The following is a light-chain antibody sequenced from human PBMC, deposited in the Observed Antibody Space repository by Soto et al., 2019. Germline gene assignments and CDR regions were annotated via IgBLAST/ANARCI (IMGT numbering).Light chain of an antibody. CDR1: SSDVGGYDH. Sequence: QSVLTQPASVSGSPGQSITMSCTGTSSDVGGYDHVSWYQLHPGKAPKLMGFEVSNRPSGVSYRFSGSKSGNTASLTISGLQAEDEADYFCSSYSISTAYLFGTGTKVTVL. J-gene: IGLJ1*01. CDR3: SSYSISTAYL. CDR2: EVS. V-gene: IGLV2-14*01.